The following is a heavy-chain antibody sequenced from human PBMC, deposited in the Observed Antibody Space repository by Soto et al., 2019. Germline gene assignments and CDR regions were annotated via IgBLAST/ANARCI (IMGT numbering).Heavy chain of an antibody. V-gene: IGHV3-23*01. D-gene: IGHD3-3*01. CDR2: ISGSGGST. CDR1: GFTFSSYA. Sequence: EVQLLESGGGLVQPGGSLRLSCAASGFTFSSYAMSWVRQAPGKGLEWVSAISGSGGSTYYADSVKGRFTISRDNSKNTLYLQMNSLRAEDTAVYYCAKGGYYGESRHYYFDYWGQGTLVTVSS. CDR3: AKGGYYGESRHYYFDY. J-gene: IGHJ4*02.